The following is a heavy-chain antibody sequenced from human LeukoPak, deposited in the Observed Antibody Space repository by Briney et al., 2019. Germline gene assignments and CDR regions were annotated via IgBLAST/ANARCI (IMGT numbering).Heavy chain of an antibody. J-gene: IGHJ4*02. V-gene: IGHV4-61*02. Sequence: NPSETLSLTCTVSGGSISSGSYYWSWIRQPAGKGLEWIERIYTSGSTNYNPSLKSRVTISVDTSKNQFSLKLSSVTAADTAVYYCARRRRLRFDYWGQGTLVTVSS. CDR1: GGSISSGSYY. D-gene: IGHD2-21*01. CDR2: IYTSGST. CDR3: ARRRRLRFDY.